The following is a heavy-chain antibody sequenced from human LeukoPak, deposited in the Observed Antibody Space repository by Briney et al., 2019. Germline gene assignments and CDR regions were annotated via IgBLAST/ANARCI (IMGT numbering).Heavy chain of an antibody. V-gene: IGHV3-74*01. D-gene: IGHD3-3*01. CDR2: IKSDGST. J-gene: IGHJ1*01. CDR3: ARAPSEIGGYYPEYFRH. Sequence: GGSLRLSCAASGFTFSNSWMHWVRQAPGKGLVWVSRIKSDGSTNYADSVKGRFTISRDNAKNTLSLQMNSLRPEDTGVYYCARAPSEIGGYYPEYFRHWGQGTLVTVSS. CDR1: GFTFSNSW.